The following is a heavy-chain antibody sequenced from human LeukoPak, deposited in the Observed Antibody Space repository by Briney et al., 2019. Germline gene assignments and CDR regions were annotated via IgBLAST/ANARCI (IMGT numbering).Heavy chain of an antibody. CDR3: ARDNDVGAYSSSWLFDY. D-gene: IGHD6-13*01. CDR1: GGSISSYY. CDR2: IYSSGTT. J-gene: IGHJ4*02. V-gene: IGHV4-4*07. Sequence: SETLSLTCTVSGGSISSYYWSWIRQPAGKGLEWIGRIYSSGTTYYNPSLNGRVTMSVDTSKNQFSLEVRSVTAADTAVYYCARDNDVGAYSSSWLFDYWGQGALVTVSS.